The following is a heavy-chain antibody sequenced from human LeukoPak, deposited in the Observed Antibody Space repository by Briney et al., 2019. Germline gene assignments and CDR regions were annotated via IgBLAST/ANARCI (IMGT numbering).Heavy chain of an antibody. CDR2: IYYSGST. D-gene: IGHD3-16*01. CDR3: ARDLGNAFDI. Sequence: SETLSLTCTVSGGSISSYYWSWIRQPPGKGLEWIGYIYYSGSTNYNPSLKTRVTISVDTSKNQFSLKLSSVTAADAAVYYCARDLGNAFDIWGQGTMVTVSS. CDR1: GGSISSYY. J-gene: IGHJ3*02. V-gene: IGHV4-59*01.